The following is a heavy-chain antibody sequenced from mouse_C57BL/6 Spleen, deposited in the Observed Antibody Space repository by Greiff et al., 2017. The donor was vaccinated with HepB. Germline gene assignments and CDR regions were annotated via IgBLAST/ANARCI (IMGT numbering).Heavy chain of an antibody. V-gene: IGHV14-1*01. J-gene: IGHJ3*01. D-gene: IGHD1-1*01. CDR1: GFNIKDYY. CDR2: IDPEDGDT. Sequence: EVKLEESGAELVRPGASVKLSCTASGFNIKDYYMHWVKQRPEQGLEWIGRIDPEDGDTEYAPKFQGKATMTADTSSNTAYLQLSSLTSEDTAVYYCTTPLCTTVVATEAYWGQGTLVTVSA. CDR3: TTPLCTTVVATEAY.